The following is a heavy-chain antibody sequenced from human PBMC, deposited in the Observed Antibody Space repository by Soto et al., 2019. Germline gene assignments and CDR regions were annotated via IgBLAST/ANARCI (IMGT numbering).Heavy chain of an antibody. CDR2: IYYTGST. CDR3: AVHRATPGAALSNWFGP. CDR1: GGSISSGGYY. D-gene: IGHD1-26*01. Sequence: SETLSLTCTVSGGSISSGGYYWSWIRQHPGKGLEWIGYIYYTGSTYYNPSLKSRVTISVDTSKNQFSLRLSSVTAADTAVYYCAVHRATPGAALSNWFGPWGQGSLVTVSS. J-gene: IGHJ5*02. V-gene: IGHV4-31*03.